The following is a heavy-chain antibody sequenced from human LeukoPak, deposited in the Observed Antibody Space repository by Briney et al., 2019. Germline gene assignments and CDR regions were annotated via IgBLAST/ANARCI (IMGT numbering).Heavy chain of an antibody. CDR2: IWYDGSNK. D-gene: IGHD3-9*01. CDR1: GFTFSSYG. Sequence: QAGGSLRLSCAASGFTFSSYGMHWVRQAPGEGLEWVAVIWYDGSNKYYADSVKGRFTISRDNSKNTLYLQMNSLRAEDTAVYYCAREDYYDILDSWGQGTLVTVSS. CDR3: AREDYYDILDS. V-gene: IGHV3-33*01. J-gene: IGHJ4*02.